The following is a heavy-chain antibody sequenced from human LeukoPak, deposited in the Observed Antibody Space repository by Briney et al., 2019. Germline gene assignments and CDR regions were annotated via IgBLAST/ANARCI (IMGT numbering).Heavy chain of an antibody. CDR1: GFTFSNAW. V-gene: IGHV3-15*01. J-gene: IGHJ4*02. D-gene: IGHD3-22*01. CDR3: TRVSLYDSSGYRFDY. CDR2: IKSKTDGGTT. Sequence: GGSLRHSSAAYGFTFSNAWMSWVRQAPGKGLEWVGRIKSKTDGGTTECAASVKGRFTISRDDSKSIAYLQMNSLKTEDTAVYYCTRVSLYDSSGYRFDYWGQGTLVTVSS.